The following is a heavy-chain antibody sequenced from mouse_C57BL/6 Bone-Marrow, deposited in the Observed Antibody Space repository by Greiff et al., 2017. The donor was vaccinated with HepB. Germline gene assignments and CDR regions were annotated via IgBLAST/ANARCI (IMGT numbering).Heavy chain of an antibody. CDR2: ISSGGDYI. J-gene: IGHJ4*01. D-gene: IGHD2-4*01. CDR3: TRDGGDYDYDVGAMDY. CDR1: GFTFSSYA. V-gene: IGHV5-9-1*02. Sequence: EVMLVESGEGLVKPGGSLKLSCAASGFTFSSYAMSWVRQTPEKRLEWVAYISSGGDYIYYADTVKGRFTISRDNARNTLYLQMSSLKSEDTAMYYCTRDGGDYDYDVGAMDYWGQGTSVTVSS.